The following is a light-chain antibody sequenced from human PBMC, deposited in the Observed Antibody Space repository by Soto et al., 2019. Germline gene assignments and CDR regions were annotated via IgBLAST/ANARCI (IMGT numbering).Light chain of an antibody. CDR1: QNIKTW. V-gene: IGKV1-5*01. Sequence: DIQMTQSPSTLSASVGDTVTITCRASQNIKTWLAWHQQKPGKAPKLLIFDASTLESGVPSRFSGSGSGTDFTLTINSLQPDDFATYYRQQYNSYSPLFGQGTKVEIK. CDR2: DAS. J-gene: IGKJ1*01. CDR3: QQYNSYSPL.